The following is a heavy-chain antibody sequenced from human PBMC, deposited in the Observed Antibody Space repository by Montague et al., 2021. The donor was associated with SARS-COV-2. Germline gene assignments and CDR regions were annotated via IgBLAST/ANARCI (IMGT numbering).Heavy chain of an antibody. D-gene: IGHD2-15*01. CDR2: IYYTGRT. CDR1: GGSISSYY. J-gene: IGHJ4*02. CDR3: ARDIVGCSSDNCYPE. Sequence: SETLSLTCTVSGGSISSYYWSWIRQPPGKGLQWIGYIYYTGRTNYNPSLKSRVTFSVDTSKNQFSLTLSSVTAADTAVYYCARDIVGCSSDNCYPERGQGALVTVSS. V-gene: IGHV4-59*13.